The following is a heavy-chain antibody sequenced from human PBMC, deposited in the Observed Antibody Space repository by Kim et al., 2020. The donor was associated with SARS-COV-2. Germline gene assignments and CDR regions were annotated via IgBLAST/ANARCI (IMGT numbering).Heavy chain of an antibody. CDR1: GFTFSSYG. J-gene: IGHJ6*02. CDR2: ISYDGSNK. Sequence: GGSLRLSCAASGFTFSSYGMHWVRQAPGKGLEWVAVISYDGSNKYYADSVKGRFTISRDNSKNTLYLQMNSLRAEDTAVYYCAKYASGYSSSWYMYGLDRYLIVDSYYGMDVCGQGTTVTVSS. CDR3: AKYASGYSSSWYMYGLDRYLIVDSYYGMDV. V-gene: IGHV3-30*18. D-gene: IGHD6-13*01.